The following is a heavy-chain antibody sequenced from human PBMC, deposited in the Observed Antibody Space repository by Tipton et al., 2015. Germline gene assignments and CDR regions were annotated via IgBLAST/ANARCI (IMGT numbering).Heavy chain of an antibody. J-gene: IGHJ4*02. CDR2: ISYTDGA. D-gene: IGHD2-15*01. CDR1: GGSVSTSNYY. V-gene: IGHV4-61*01. CDR3: TTTQGY. Sequence: TLSLTCTVSGGSVSTSNYYWSWIRQPPGKGLEWIGYISYTDGAHYNPALKSRVAISVDTSKNQFSLKLSSVTAADTAVYYCTTTQGYWGQGTLVTVSS.